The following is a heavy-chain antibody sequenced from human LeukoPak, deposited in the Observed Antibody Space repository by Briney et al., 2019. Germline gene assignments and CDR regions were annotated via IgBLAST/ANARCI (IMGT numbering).Heavy chain of an antibody. CDR3: ARLRYYDSSGYRILDY. CDR1: GYSFTSYL. Sequence: GESLKISCKGSGYSFTSYLIGRVRQMPVKGLEWMGIIYPGDSDTRYSPSFQGQVTISADKSISTAYLQWSSLKASDTAMYYCARLRYYDSSGYRILDYWGQGTLVTVSS. V-gene: IGHV5-51*01. D-gene: IGHD3-22*01. J-gene: IGHJ4*02. CDR2: IYPGDSDT.